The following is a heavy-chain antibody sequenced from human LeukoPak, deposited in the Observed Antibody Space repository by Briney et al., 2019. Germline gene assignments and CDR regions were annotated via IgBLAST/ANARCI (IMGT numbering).Heavy chain of an antibody. CDR1: GYTFTGYY. CDR2: INPNSGGT. Sequence: ASVKVSCKASGYTFTGYYMHWVRQAPGQGLEWIGWINPNSGGTIFAQNFQGRVTMVKDTSISTAYMELSRLTSDDTAVYFCARCTEGAGTYPLDYWGQGTLVTVS. V-gene: IGHV1-2*02. D-gene: IGHD6-13*01. J-gene: IGHJ4*02. CDR3: ARCTEGAGTYPLDY.